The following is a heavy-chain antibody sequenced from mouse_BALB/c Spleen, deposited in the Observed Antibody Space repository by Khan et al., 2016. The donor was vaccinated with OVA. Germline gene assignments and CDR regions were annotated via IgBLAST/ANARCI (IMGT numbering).Heavy chain of an antibody. Sequence: EVELVESGGGLVQPGGSLKLSCAASGFTFSSYGMSWVRQTPDKRLELVATINSNGGNTYYPDSVKGRFTISRDNAKNTLYLQMSSLKSEDTARYDCARKRWCYSRFANWGQGTLVTVSA. CDR1: GFTFSSYG. CDR2: INSNGGNT. J-gene: IGHJ3*01. CDR3: ARKRWCYSRFAN. D-gene: IGHD1-1*02. V-gene: IGHV5-6-3*01.